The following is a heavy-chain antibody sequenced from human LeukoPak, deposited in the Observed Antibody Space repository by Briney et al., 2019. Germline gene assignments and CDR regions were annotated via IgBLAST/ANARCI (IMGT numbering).Heavy chain of an antibody. V-gene: IGHV4-59*01. CDR1: GGSISSYY. CDR3: ASNVGPDYFDY. J-gene: IGHJ4*02. CDR2: IYYSGST. D-gene: IGHD2-8*01. Sequence: SETLSLTCTVSGGSISSYYWSWIRQPPGKGLEWIGYIYYSGSTNYNPSLKSRVTISVDTSKNQFSLKLSSVTAADTAVYYCASNVGPDYFDYWGQGTLITVSS.